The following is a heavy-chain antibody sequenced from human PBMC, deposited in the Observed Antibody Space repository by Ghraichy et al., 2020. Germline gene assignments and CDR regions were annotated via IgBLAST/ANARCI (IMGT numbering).Heavy chain of an antibody. V-gene: IGHV3-23*01. CDR2: ISGSGGST. Sequence: GGSLRLSCAASGFTFSSYAMSWVRQAPGKGLEWVSAISGSGGSTYYADSVKGRFTISRDNSKNTLYLQMNSLRAEDTAVYYCAKKSTMVRGVIRSYYYYGMDVWGQGTTVTVSS. CDR1: GFTFSSYA. J-gene: IGHJ6*02. D-gene: IGHD3-10*01. CDR3: AKKSTMVRGVIRSYYYYGMDV.